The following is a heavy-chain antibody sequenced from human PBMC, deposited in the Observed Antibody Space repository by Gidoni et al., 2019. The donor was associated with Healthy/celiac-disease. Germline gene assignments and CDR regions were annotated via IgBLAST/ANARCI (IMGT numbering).Heavy chain of an antibody. Sequence: EVQLLESGGGLVQPGGSLRLSCAASGFTFSSYAMSWVRPAPGEGLEWVSTISGSGGSIYYADSVKGRFTISRDNSKNTLYLQMNSLRAEDTAVYYCAKDGYGDYARTFDPWGQGTLVTVSS. CDR1: GFTFSSYA. V-gene: IGHV3-23*01. D-gene: IGHD4-17*01. J-gene: IGHJ5*02. CDR2: ISGSGGSI. CDR3: AKDGYGDYARTFDP.